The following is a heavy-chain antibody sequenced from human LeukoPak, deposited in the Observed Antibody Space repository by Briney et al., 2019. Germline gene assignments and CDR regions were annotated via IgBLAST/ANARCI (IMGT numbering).Heavy chain of an antibody. CDR3: ARREPHGDYGGKIRYYYYMDV. D-gene: IGHD4-23*01. Sequence: SSETLSLTCAVSGDSISRSNWWSWVRRSPGKGLEWIGEVYHSGNTKVNPSLKSRVTMSVDRSKSQFSLNLNSVTAADTAVYYCARREPHGDYGGKIRYYYYMDVWGKGTTITISS. CDR1: GDSISRSNW. V-gene: IGHV4-4*02. CDR2: VYHSGNT. J-gene: IGHJ6*03.